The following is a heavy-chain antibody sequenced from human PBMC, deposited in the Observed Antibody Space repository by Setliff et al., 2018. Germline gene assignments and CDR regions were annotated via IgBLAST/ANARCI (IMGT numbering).Heavy chain of an antibody. CDR2: IKQDGSEK. V-gene: IGHV3-7*05. D-gene: IGHD2-8*01. J-gene: IGHJ2*01. CDR3: AREYGASPHQTRRNWYFDL. Sequence: ETLSLSCAAPGFTFSSYWMSWVRQAPGKGLEWVANIKQDGSEKYYADSVKGRFTISRDNAKNSLYLQMNSLRAEDTALYYCAREYGASPHQTRRNWYFDLWGRGTLVTVSS. CDR1: GFTFSSYW.